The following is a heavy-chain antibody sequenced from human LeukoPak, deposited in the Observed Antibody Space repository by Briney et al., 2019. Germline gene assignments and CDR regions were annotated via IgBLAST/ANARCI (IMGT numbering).Heavy chain of an antibody. Sequence: GGSLRLSCAASGFTFSSYAMSWVRQAPGKGLEWVSAISGSGGSTYYADSVKGRFTISRDNAKNSLYLQMNSLRAEDTAVYFCARDPRKSSSWYWDYWGQGTLVTVSS. CDR3: ARDPRKSSSWYWDY. V-gene: IGHV3-23*01. CDR2: ISGSGGST. J-gene: IGHJ4*02. D-gene: IGHD6-13*01. CDR1: GFTFSSYA.